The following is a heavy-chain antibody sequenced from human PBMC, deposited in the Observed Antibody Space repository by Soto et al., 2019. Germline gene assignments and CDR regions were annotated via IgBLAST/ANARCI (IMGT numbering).Heavy chain of an antibody. J-gene: IGHJ6*02. D-gene: IGHD5-18*01. CDR1: GYTLTELS. Sequence: ASVKVSCKVSGYTLTELSMHWVRQAPGKGLEWMGGFDPEDGETIYAQKFQGRVTMTEDTSTDTAYMELSSLRSEDTAVYYCATSIYVDTAMVASYYYGMDVWGQGTTVTVS. CDR3: ATSIYVDTAMVASYYYGMDV. V-gene: IGHV1-24*01. CDR2: FDPEDGET.